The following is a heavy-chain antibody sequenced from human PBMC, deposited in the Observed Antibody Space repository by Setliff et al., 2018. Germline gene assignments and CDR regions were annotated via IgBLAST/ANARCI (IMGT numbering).Heavy chain of an antibody. CDR2: IQKSGST. V-gene: IGHV4-59*01. D-gene: IGHD3-3*01. J-gene: IGHJ6*02. CDR3: ARLSWNGLRYYGLDV. CDR1: GDSFSDYY. Sequence: PSEILSLTCVVYGDSFSDYYWSWIRQPPGKGLESIGYIQKSGSTNYNPSLMSRVSISVDTSKNQFSLKLRSVTAADTAVYYCARLSWNGLRYYGLDVWGQGTTVTVSS.